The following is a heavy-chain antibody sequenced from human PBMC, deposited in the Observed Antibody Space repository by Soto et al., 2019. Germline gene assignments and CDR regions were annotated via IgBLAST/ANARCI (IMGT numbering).Heavy chain of an antibody. V-gene: IGHV4-30-4*01. Sequence: PSEILSLTCTVSGGSISSGDYYWSWIRQPPGKGLEWIGYIYYSGSTYYNPSLKSRVTISVDTSKNQFSLKLSSVTAADTAVYYCARDLAPAAAPWNFDPWGQGTLVTVSS. CDR3: ARDLAPAAAPWNFDP. D-gene: IGHD6-13*01. CDR1: GGSISSGDYY. CDR2: IYYSGST. J-gene: IGHJ5*02.